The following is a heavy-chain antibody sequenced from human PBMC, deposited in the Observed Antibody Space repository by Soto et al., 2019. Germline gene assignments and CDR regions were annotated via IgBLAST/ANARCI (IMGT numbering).Heavy chain of an antibody. J-gene: IGHJ4*02. V-gene: IGHV3-23*01. CDR1: GFTFSSYA. CDR2: ISGSGGST. D-gene: IGHD3-3*01. Sequence: EVQLLESGGGLVQPGGSLRLSCAASGFTFSSYAMSWVRQAPGKGLEWVSAISGSGGSTYYADSVKGRFTISRDNSKNTLYLQLNSLRAEETAVYYCAKDRDERGLRLLEWLLFFDYWGQGTLVTVSS. CDR3: AKDRDERGLRLLEWLLFFDY.